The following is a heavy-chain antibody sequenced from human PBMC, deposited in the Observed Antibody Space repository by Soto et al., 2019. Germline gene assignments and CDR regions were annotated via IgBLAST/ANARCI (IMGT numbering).Heavy chain of an antibody. D-gene: IGHD3-22*01. CDR3: ARGGTPHYYDTVAALDI. Sequence: SKTLSLTFAIPGDSVASTSAAWSCISQSPSRGLEWLGRTYYRSKWYSDYAVSVKSRITINPDTSKNHFSLQLNSVTPEDTAVYYCARGGTPHYYDTVAALDIWGQGTMVTVSS. J-gene: IGHJ3*02. CDR2: TYYRSKWYS. V-gene: IGHV6-1*01. CDR1: GDSVASTSAA.